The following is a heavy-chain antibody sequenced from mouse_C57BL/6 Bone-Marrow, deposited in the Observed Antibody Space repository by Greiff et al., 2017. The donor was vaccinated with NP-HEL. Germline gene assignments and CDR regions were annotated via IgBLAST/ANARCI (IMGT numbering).Heavy chain of an antibody. D-gene: IGHD2-3*01. Sequence: QVQLKQSGPGLVQPSQSLSITCTVSGFSLTSYGVHWVRQSPGKGLEWLGVIWSGGSTDYNAAFISRLSISKDNSKSQVSFKMNSLQADDTAIYYCARYDASWYFDVWGTGTTVTVSS. CDR1: GFSLTSYG. CDR3: ARYDASWYFDV. J-gene: IGHJ1*03. CDR2: IWSGGST. V-gene: IGHV2-2*01.